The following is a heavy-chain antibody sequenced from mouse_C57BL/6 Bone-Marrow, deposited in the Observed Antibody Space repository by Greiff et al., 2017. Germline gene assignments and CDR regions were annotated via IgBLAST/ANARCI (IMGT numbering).Heavy chain of an antibody. CDR2: ISNGGGST. CDR3: ARRGYYAMDY. CDR1: GFTFSDYY. V-gene: IGHV5-12*01. Sequence: DVQLQESGGGLVQPGGSLKLSCAASGFTFSDYYMYWVRQTPEKRLEWVAYISNGGGSTYYPDTVKGRFTISRDNAKNTLYLQMSRLKSEDTAMYYCARRGYYAMDYWGQGTSVTVSS. J-gene: IGHJ4*01.